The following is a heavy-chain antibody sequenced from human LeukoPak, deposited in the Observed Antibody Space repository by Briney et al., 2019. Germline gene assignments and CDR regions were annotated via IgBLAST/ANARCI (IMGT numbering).Heavy chain of an antibody. CDR2: IYYSGST. Sequence: PSETLSLTCTVSGGSISSYYWSWIRQPPGKGLEWTGYIYYSGSTNYNPSLKSRVTISVDTSKNQFSLKLSSVTAADTAVYYCARYYDSSGYYYDYWGQGTLVTVSS. J-gene: IGHJ4*02. CDR3: ARYYDSSGYYYDY. V-gene: IGHV4-59*01. D-gene: IGHD3-22*01. CDR1: GGSISSYY.